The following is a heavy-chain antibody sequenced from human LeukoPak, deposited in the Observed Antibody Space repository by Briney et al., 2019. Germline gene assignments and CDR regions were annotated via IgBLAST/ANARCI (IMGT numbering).Heavy chain of an antibody. Sequence: SETLSLTCTVSGGSISSYYWSWIRQPPGKGLEWIGYIHYSGSTKYNPSLKSRVLISVDTSKNQFSLNLRSVTAADTAVYFCARRGSALWSGELLEGWFDSWGQGTLITVSS. J-gene: IGHJ5*01. CDR3: ARRGSALWSGELLEGWFDS. CDR2: IHYSGST. V-gene: IGHV4-59*08. D-gene: IGHD3-10*01. CDR1: GGSISSYY.